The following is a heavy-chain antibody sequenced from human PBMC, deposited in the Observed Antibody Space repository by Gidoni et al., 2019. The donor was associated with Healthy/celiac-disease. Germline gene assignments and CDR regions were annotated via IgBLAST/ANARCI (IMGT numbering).Heavy chain of an antibody. J-gene: IGHJ4*02. CDR2: ISGSGGST. D-gene: IGHD2-21*01. CDR1: GFTFSSYA. CDR3: AKDGRDEPHFDY. Sequence: EVQLLESGGGLVQPGGSLRLSCAASGFTFSSYAMSWVRQAPGKGLAWVSAISGSGGSTYYADSVKGRFTISRDNSKNTLYLQMNSLRAEDTAVYYCAKDGRDEPHFDYWGQGTLVTVSS. V-gene: IGHV3-23*01.